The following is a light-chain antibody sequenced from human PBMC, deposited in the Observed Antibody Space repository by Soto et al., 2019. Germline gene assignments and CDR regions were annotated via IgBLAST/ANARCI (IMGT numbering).Light chain of an antibody. J-gene: IGKJ5*01. CDR2: AAS. V-gene: IGKV1-9*01. Sequence: DIQLTQSPSFLSACVRDRVTITCRANQGISSYLAWYQQTPGKAPKLLIYAASTLQSGVPSRFSGSGSGTEFTLTISSLQPEDFATYYCQQLNSYPLITFGQGTRLEI. CDR1: QGISSY. CDR3: QQLNSYPLIT.